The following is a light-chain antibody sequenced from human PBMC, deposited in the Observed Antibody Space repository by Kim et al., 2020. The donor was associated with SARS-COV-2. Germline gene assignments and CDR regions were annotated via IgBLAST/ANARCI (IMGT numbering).Light chain of an antibody. CDR2: AAA. J-gene: IGKJ4*01. Sequence: AVSLGERAALFRPPTDSVRRKLAWYHPTRGPAPTLLISAAATRATGIPARFSATGSGTDFTFTNNSLRSEDSAVYFWQQYDSWVTFGGGTKVDI. CDR1: DSVRRK. CDR3: QQYDSWVT. V-gene: IGKV3D-15*01.